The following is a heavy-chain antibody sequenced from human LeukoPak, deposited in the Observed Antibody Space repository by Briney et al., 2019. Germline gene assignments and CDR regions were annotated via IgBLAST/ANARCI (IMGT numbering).Heavy chain of an antibody. CDR2: IRYDGSSK. CDR1: GFTFSNYA. J-gene: IGHJ4*02. Sequence: GGSLRLSCAAYGFTFSNYALSWVRQAPGKGLEWVAFIRYDGSSKYYADSVKGRFTISRDNSKNTLYLQMNSLRVEDTAVFYCAKDLVGVSDHWGQGTLVTVSP. V-gene: IGHV3-30*02. D-gene: IGHD2-15*01. CDR3: AKDLVGVSDH.